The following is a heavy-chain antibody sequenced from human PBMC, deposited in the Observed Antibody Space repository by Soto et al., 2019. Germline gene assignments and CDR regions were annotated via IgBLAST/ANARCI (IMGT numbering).Heavy chain of an antibody. Sequence: LGESLKISCKGSGYSFTNYWIGWVRQMPGKGLEWMGIIFPGDSDTRYSPSFQGQVTISADRSSSTAYLQWSSLKASDTAMYYCARRGGYCSNGVCYINYYYGMDVWGQGTTVTVSS. V-gene: IGHV5-51*01. D-gene: IGHD2-8*01. CDR1: GYSFTNYW. J-gene: IGHJ6*02. CDR2: IFPGDSDT. CDR3: ARRGGYCSNGVCYINYYYGMDV.